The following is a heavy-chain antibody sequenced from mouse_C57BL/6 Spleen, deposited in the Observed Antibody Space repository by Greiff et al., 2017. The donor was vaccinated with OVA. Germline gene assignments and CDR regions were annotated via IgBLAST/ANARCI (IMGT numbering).Heavy chain of an antibody. Sequence: EVQLQQSGPVLVKPGASVKMSCKASGYTFTDYYMNWVKQSHGKSLEWIGVINPYNGGTSYNQKFKGKATLTVDKSSSTAYMELNSLTSEDSAVYYSARRPCYYRKDFDVWGTGTTVTVSS. J-gene: IGHJ1*03. CDR2: INPYNGGT. CDR1: GYTFTDYY. V-gene: IGHV1-19*01. D-gene: IGHD2-1*01. CDR3: ARRPCYYRKDFDV.